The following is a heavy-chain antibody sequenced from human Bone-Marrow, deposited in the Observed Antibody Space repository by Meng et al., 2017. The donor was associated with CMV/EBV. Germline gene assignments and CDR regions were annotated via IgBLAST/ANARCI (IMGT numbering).Heavy chain of an antibody. V-gene: IGHV3-7*01. J-gene: IGHJ5*01. D-gene: IGHD2-2*01. CDR3: AKSSSIVVVPADSFDS. Sequence: GESLKISCAASGFTFSSYWMSWVRQAPGKGLEWVANIKQDGSEKYYVDSVKGRFTISRDNAKNSLYLQMNSLRAEDTAVYYCAKSSSIVVVPADSFDSWGQGTLVTVSS. CDR1: GFTFSSYW. CDR2: IKQDGSEK.